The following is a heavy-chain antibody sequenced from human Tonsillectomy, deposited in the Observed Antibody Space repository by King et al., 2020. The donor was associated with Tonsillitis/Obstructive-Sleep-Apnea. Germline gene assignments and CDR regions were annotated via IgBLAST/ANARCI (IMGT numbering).Heavy chain of an antibody. Sequence: VQLQESGPGLVKPSETLSLTCSVSGGSVNSGSYYWSWIRQPPGKGLEWIGYMYYRGSTNYNPSLKSRVTISVDTSKNQFSLKLSSVTAADTAEYYCAIIAARKWFDPWGQGTLVTVSS. CDR2: MYYRGST. D-gene: IGHD6-6*01. CDR3: AIIAARKWFDP. V-gene: IGHV4-61*01. J-gene: IGHJ5*02. CDR1: GGSVNSGSYY.